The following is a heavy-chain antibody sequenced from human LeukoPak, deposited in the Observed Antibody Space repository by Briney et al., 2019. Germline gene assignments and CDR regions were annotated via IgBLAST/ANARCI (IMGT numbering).Heavy chain of an antibody. CDR1: GFTFDDYG. V-gene: IGHV3-20*01. J-gene: IGHJ5*02. CDR2: INWNGGST. D-gene: IGHD3-10*01. CDR3: ARDYYGSGSYGWFDP. Sequence: GGSLRLSCAASGFTFDDYGMSWVRQAPGKGLEWVSGINWNGGSTGYADSVKGRFTISRDNAKNSLYLQMNSLRAEDTALYHCARDYYGSGSYGWFDPWGQGTLVTVSS.